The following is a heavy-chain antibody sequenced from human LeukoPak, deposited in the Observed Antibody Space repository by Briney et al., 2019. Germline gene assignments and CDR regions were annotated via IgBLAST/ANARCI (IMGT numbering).Heavy chain of an antibody. V-gene: IGHV3-21*04. D-gene: IGHD6-19*01. Sequence: GGSLRLSCAASGFTFSDYFMNWVRQAPGKGLEWVSSMSRSSSYIYYADSVKGRFTISRDNSKNTLFLQMNSLRTDDRAMYYCAKGLHSGWFDYWGQGALVTVSS. CDR1: GFTFSDYF. CDR3: AKGLHSGWFDY. J-gene: IGHJ4*02. CDR2: MSRSSSYI.